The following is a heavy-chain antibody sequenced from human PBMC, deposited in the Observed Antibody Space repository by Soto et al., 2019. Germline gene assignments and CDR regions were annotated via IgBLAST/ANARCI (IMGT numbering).Heavy chain of an antibody. V-gene: IGHV3-66*01. J-gene: IGHJ1*01. Sequence: PGGSLRLSCAASGFTVSSNYMSWVRQAPGKGLEWVSVIYSGGSTYYADSVKGRFTISRDNSKNTLYLQMNSLRAEDTAVYYCARIPEYPAYFQHWGQGTLVTAPQ. CDR2: IYSGGST. CDR3: ARIPEYPAYFQH. CDR1: GFTVSSNY.